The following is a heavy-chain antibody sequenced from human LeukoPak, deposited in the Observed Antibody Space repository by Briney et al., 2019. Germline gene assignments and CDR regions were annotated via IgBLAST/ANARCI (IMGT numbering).Heavy chain of an antibody. CDR2: INSDGSST. V-gene: IGHV3-74*01. D-gene: IGHD3-9*01. CDR3: ARVGAGGVRYFDWLTASTYFDY. CDR1: GLTFSSYW. J-gene: IGHJ4*02. Sequence: GGSLRLSCAASGLTFSSYWMHWVRQAPGKGLVWVSRINSDGSSTSYADSVKGRFTISRDNAKNTLYLQMNSLRAEDTAVYYCARVGAGGVRYFDWLTASTYFDYWGQGTLVTVSS.